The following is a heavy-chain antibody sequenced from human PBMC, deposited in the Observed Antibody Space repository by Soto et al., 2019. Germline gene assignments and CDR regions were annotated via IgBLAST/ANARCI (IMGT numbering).Heavy chain of an antibody. V-gene: IGHV1-3*01. CDR3: AGVYRGAYYYYGMDV. D-gene: IGHD3-10*01. CDR1: GYTFTSYA. Sequence: QVQLVQSGAEVKKPGASVKVSCKASGYTFTSYAMHWVRQAPGQRLEWMGWINAGNGNTKYSQKFQGRVTITRDTSASTAYMELSSLRSEDTAVYYCAGVYRGAYYYYGMDVWGQGTTVTVSS. J-gene: IGHJ6*02. CDR2: INAGNGNT.